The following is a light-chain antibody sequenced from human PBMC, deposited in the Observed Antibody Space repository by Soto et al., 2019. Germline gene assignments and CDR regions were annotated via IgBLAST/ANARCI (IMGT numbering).Light chain of an antibody. Sequence: DILMTQSPSSLSASVGDRVTITCQASQDISNFLNWYQQKPGKAPNLLIFDASNLETGVPPRFSGSGSGTDFTLTISSLQPEDIATYYCQQYASFPPLTFGGGTKVEIK. J-gene: IGKJ4*01. CDR2: DAS. CDR3: QQYASFPPLT. CDR1: QDISNF. V-gene: IGKV1-33*01.